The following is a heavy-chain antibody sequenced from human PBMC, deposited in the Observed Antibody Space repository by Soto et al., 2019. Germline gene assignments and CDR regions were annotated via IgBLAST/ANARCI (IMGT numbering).Heavy chain of an antibody. V-gene: IGHV3-30*04. CDR2: ISYDERNT. Sequence: QVQLVESGGGVVQPGRSLTLSCAASGFTFSRFSMHWVRQAPGKGLAWVAVISYDERNTHYAESVKGRFNISRDDSKNTVFLQMNNLRGEDSAVYYCARDHGMFLSYYYYGMDVWGQGTTVSVSS. D-gene: IGHD3-10*02. CDR3: ARDHGMFLSYYYYGMDV. J-gene: IGHJ6*02. CDR1: GFTFSRFS.